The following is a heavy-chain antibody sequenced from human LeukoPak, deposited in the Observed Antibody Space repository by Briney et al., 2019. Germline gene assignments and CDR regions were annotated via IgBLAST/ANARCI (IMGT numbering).Heavy chain of an antibody. D-gene: IGHD5-12*01. CDR3: ASDPKGSGYEFYY. CDR1: GFTFDDYA. J-gene: IGHJ4*02. CDR2: ISWNSGSK. V-gene: IGHV3-9*01. Sequence: PGGSLRLSCEASGFTFDDYAMYWVRQAPGKGLEWVSGISWNSGSKGYADSVKGRFTISRNNAKNSLYLQMNSLRAEDTAVYYCASDPKGSGYEFYYWGQGTLVTISS.